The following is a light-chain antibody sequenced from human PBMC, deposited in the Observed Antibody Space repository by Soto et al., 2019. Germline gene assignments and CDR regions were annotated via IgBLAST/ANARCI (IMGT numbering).Light chain of an antibody. Sequence: DIQMTQSPSSLSASVVDRVTITCQASQDISNFLNWYQQKPGKAPNLLIYDASNLETGVPSRFSGSGSGTDFTLTITSLQPEDFATYYCQQSYSSPWTFGQGTKVDIK. V-gene: IGKV1-39*01. CDR3: QQSYSSPWT. J-gene: IGKJ1*01. CDR2: DAS. CDR1: QDISNF.